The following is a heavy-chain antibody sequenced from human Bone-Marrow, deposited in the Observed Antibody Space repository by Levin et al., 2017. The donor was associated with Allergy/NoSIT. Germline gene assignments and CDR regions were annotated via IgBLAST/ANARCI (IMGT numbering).Heavy chain of an antibody. CDR1: GGTFSSYT. J-gene: IGHJ5*02. D-gene: IGHD3-10*01. V-gene: IGHV1-69*04. Sequence: VASVKVSCKASGGTFSSYTISWVRQAPGQGLEWMGRIIPILGIANYAQKFQGRVTITADKSTSTAYMELSSLRSEDTAVYYCARDEGGYYGSGNRWFDPWGQGTLVTVSS. CDR2: IIPILGIA. CDR3: ARDEGGYYGSGNRWFDP.